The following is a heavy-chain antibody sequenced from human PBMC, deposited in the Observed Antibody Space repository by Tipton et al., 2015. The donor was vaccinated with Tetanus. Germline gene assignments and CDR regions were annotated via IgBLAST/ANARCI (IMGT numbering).Heavy chain of an antibody. CDR2: IKPDGGEK. D-gene: IGHD2-15*01. CDR3: ARDFPQRGLSECNSYPGMAV. Sequence: SLRLSCAASGFTLSRYTLNWVRQTPGKGLDWVANIKPDGGEKYYVDSVKGRFTISRDNAKNSLYLQMSSLRAEDTAVYYCARDFPQRGLSECNSYPGMAVWGPGTTVPVSS. CDR1: GFTLSRYT. J-gene: IGHJ6*02. V-gene: IGHV3-7*01.